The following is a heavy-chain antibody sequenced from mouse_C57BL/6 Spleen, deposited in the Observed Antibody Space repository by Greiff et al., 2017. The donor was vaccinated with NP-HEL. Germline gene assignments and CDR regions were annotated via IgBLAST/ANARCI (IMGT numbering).Heavy chain of an antibody. D-gene: IGHD1-2*01. CDR2: ISSGSSTI. Sequence: EVQLVESGGGLVKPGGSLKLSCAASGFSFSDYGMHWVRQAPEKGLEWVAYISSGSSTIYYADTVKGRFTISRDNAKNTLFLQMTSLRSEDTAMDYCARYGLNYAMDYWGQGTSVTVSS. V-gene: IGHV5-17*01. CDR1: GFSFSDYG. CDR3: ARYGLNYAMDY. J-gene: IGHJ4*01.